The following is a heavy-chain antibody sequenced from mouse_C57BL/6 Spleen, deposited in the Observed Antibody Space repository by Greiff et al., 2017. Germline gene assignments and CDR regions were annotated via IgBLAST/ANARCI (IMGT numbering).Heavy chain of an antibody. CDR3: AIDEGVYEYDVGFAY. Sequence: VQLQQSGAELAKPGASVKLSCKASGYTFTSYWMHWVKQRPGQGLEWIGYINPSSGYTKYNQKFKDKATLAADKSSSTAYMQLSSLTYEDSAVYYSAIDEGVYEYDVGFAYWGQGTLVTVSA. D-gene: IGHD2-4*01. CDR1: GYTFTSYW. CDR2: INPSSGYT. J-gene: IGHJ3*01. V-gene: IGHV1-7*01.